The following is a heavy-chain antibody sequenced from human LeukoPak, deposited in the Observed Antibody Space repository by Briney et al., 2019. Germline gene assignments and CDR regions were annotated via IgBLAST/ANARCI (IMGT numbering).Heavy chain of an antibody. V-gene: IGHV3-23*01. CDR2: ITGGGDAT. CDR3: ATSRGSGTYTFDY. CDR1: GFTFSAYA. J-gene: IGHJ4*02. Sequence: GGSLRLSCATTGFTFSAYAMSWLRQAPGKGLEWVSTITGGGDATYHVDSVMGRFTISRDNSRNTLSLQMNSLRAEDTAVYYCATSRGSGTYTFDYWGQGILVTVSS. D-gene: IGHD3-10*01.